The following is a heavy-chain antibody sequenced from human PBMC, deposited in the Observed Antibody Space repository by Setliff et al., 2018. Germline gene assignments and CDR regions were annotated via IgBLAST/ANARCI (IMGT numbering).Heavy chain of an antibody. D-gene: IGHD6-13*01. Sequence: SETQSLTCTVSGGSISSYYWSWIRQPPGKGLEWIGYIYYSGSTNYNPSLKSRVTISVDTSKNQFSLKLSSVTAADTAVYYCARDEGSSYFYGMDVWGQGTTVTVSS. CDR2: IYYSGST. CDR3: ARDEGSSYFYGMDV. J-gene: IGHJ6*02. CDR1: GGSISSYY. V-gene: IGHV4-59*01.